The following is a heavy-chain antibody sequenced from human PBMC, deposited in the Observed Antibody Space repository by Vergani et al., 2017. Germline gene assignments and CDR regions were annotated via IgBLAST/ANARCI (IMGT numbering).Heavy chain of an antibody. D-gene: IGHD4-17*01. CDR2: ISSSGTTI. Sequence: EVQLVESGGGLVKPGGSLRLSCAASGFTFSSYSMNWVRQAPGKGLEWVSSISSSGTTIYYADSVKGRFTISRDNSKNALYLQMNSLRAEDTAVYYCAGVRSAGDEEDYWGQGTLVTVSS. J-gene: IGHJ4*02. V-gene: IGHV3-21*01. CDR3: AGVRSAGDEEDY. CDR1: GFTFSSYS.